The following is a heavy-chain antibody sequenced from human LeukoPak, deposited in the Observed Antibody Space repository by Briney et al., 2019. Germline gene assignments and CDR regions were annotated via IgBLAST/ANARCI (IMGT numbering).Heavy chain of an antibody. CDR2: IIPMFATV. Sequence: SVKVSCKASGGTFSNYAINWVRQAPGQGLDWMGGIIPMFATVNYAQKLQGRVTMTTDTSTSTAYMELRSLRFDDTAVYYCARVNPPGITMIVDYWGQGTLVTVSS. D-gene: IGHD3-22*01. CDR1: GGTFSNYA. V-gene: IGHV1-69*05. CDR3: ARVNPPGITMIVDY. J-gene: IGHJ4*02.